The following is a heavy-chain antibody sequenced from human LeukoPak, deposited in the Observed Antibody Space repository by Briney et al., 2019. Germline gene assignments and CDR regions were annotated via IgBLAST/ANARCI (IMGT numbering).Heavy chain of an antibody. V-gene: IGHV1-8*03. CDR1: GYTFTNYD. CDR2: MNPNSGST. D-gene: IGHD3-22*01. J-gene: IGHJ4*02. Sequence: LVAPVKVSCKASGYTFTNYDINWVRQATGQGLEWMGWMNPNSGSTTYAQKFQGRVTITRNTSISTAYMELSSLRPEDTAVYYCAREDYYDSGSSDYWGQGTLVTVSS. CDR3: AREDYYDSGSSDY.